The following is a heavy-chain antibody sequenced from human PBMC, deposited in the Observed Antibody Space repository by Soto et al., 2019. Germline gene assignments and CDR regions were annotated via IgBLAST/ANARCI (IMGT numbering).Heavy chain of an antibody. CDR1: GFTFSNAW. Sequence: EVQLVESGGGLVKPGGSLRLSCAASGFTFSNAWMSWVRQAPGKGLEWVGRIKSKTDGGTTDYAAPVKGRFTISRDDSKNTLYLQMNSLKTEDTAVYYCTTDFMITFGGVIVTGYWGQGTLVTVSS. V-gene: IGHV3-15*01. D-gene: IGHD3-16*02. J-gene: IGHJ4*02. CDR3: TTDFMITFGGVIVTGY. CDR2: IKSKTDGGTT.